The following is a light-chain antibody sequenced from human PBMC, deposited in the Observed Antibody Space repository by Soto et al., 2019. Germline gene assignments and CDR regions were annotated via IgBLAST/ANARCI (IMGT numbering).Light chain of an antibody. J-gene: IGKJ1*01. CDR2: GAS. V-gene: IGKV3-20*01. CDR3: QQYGSSRT. Sequence: EVVLTQSPGTLSLSPGERATLSCRASQSVSSSYLAWYQQKPGQAPRLLIYGASSRATGIPARFSGSGSGTDFTLTISRLEPEDFAVYYCQQYGSSRTFGQGTKVESK. CDR1: QSVSSSY.